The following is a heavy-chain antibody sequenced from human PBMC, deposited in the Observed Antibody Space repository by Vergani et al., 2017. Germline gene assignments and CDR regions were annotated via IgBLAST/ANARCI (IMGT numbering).Heavy chain of an antibody. CDR1: GYTFTSYG. V-gene: IGHV1-2*02. Sequence: QVQLVQSGAEVKKPGASVKVSCKASGYTFTSYGISWVRQAPGQGLEWMGWINPNSGGTNYAQKFQGRVTMTRDTSISTAYMELSRLRSDDTAVYYCARVGGYWGEIDYWGQGTLVTVSS. J-gene: IGHJ4*02. CDR2: INPNSGGT. CDR3: ARVGGYWGEIDY. D-gene: IGHD1-26*01.